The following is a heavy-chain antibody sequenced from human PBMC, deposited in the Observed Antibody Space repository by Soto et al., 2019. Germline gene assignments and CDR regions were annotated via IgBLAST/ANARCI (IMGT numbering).Heavy chain of an antibody. CDR2: IRSKANSDAI. D-gene: IGHD2-15*01. J-gene: IGHJ3*02. Sequence: LRLSCAASGFNFSGSAMHWVRQASGKGLEWVGRIRSKANSDAIAYAVSVKGRFTISRDDSKNTAYLQMNSLKTEDTAVYYCVRYCRGGSCPDAFDIWGQGTMVTVSS. CDR1: GFNFSGSA. V-gene: IGHV3-73*01. CDR3: VRYCRGGSCPDAFDI.